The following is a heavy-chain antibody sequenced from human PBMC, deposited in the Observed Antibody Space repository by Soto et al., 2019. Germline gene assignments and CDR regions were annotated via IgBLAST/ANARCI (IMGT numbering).Heavy chain of an antibody. V-gene: IGHV4-39*01. D-gene: IGHD3-3*01. CDR2: IYYSGST. J-gene: IGHJ4*02. CDR3: ARQWRYDFWSGQIGHDY. CDR1: GGSISSSSYY. Sequence: SETLSLTCTVSGGSISSSSYYWGWIRQPPGKGLEWIGSIYYSGSTYYNPSLKSRVTISVDTSKNQFSLKLSSVTAADTAVYYCARQWRYDFWSGQIGHDYWGQGTLVTVSS.